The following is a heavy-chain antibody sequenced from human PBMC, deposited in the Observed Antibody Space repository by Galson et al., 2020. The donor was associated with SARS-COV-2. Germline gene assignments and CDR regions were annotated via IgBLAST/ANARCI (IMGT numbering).Heavy chain of an antibody. CDR2: ISAYNGNT. Sequence: ASVKVSCKASGYTFTSYGLSWVRQAPGQGLEWMGWISAYNGNTNYAQKLQGRVTMTTDTSTSTAYMELRSLRSDDTAVYYCARDRYYDSSGYHSFDYWGQGTLVTVSS. V-gene: IGHV1-18*01. CDR1: GYTFTSYG. CDR3: ARDRYYDSSGYHSFDY. J-gene: IGHJ4*02. D-gene: IGHD3-22*01.